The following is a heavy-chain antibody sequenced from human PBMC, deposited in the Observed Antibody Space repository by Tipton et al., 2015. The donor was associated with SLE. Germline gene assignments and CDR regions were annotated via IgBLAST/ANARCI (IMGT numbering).Heavy chain of an antibody. Sequence: TLSLTCTVSGGSISSYYWSWIRQPPGKGLEWIGYIYYSGSTNYNPSLKSRVTISVDTSKNQFSLKLSSVTAADTAVYYCARDRGWSGWFDPWGQGTLVTVSS. CDR1: GGSISSYY. J-gene: IGHJ5*02. CDR2: IYYSGST. V-gene: IGHV4-59*12. CDR3: ARDRGWSGWFDP. D-gene: IGHD1-26*01.